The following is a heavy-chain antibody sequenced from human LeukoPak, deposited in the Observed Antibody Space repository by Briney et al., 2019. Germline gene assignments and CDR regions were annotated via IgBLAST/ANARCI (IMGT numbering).Heavy chain of an antibody. CDR3: ATGHRDYDFWSGYYGFDY. CDR1: GYTLTELF. D-gene: IGHD3-3*01. J-gene: IGHJ4*02. CDR2: FDPEDGET. Sequence: ASVKVSCKVSGYTLTELFMHWARQAPGKGLEWMGGFDPEDGETIYAQKFQGRVTMTEDTSTDTAYMELSSLRSEDTAVYYCATGHRDYDFWSGYYGFDYWGQGTLVTVSS. V-gene: IGHV1-24*01.